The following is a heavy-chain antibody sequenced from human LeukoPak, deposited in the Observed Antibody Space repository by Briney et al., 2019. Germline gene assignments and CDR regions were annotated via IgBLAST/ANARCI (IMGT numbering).Heavy chain of an antibody. CDR3: AREEDCGTARCSNDH. J-gene: IGHJ4*02. CDR1: GYTFTAYE. Sequence: ASLKVSCKASGYTFTAYEMHWVRQAPGQGLEYVGWINPKNGGTNSAQNFQGRVTMTWDTSVSTVYMELSRLRSDDTAVYYCAREEDCGTARCSNDHWGQGTLVTVSS. D-gene: IGHD1-1*01. V-gene: IGHV1-2*02. CDR2: INPKNGGT.